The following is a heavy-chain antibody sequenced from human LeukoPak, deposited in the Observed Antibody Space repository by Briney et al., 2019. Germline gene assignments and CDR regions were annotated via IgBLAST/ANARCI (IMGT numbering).Heavy chain of an antibody. J-gene: IGHJ4*02. Sequence: PSETLSLTCAVYGGSFSGYYWSWIRQPPGKGLEWIGEINHSGSTNYNPSLKSRVTISVDTSKKQFSLKLSSVTAADTAVYYCARTSAYYYDSSGYYWGYYFDYWGQGTLVTVSS. CDR1: GGSFSGYY. D-gene: IGHD3-22*01. CDR3: ARTSAYYYDSSGYYWGYYFDY. V-gene: IGHV4-34*01. CDR2: INHSGST.